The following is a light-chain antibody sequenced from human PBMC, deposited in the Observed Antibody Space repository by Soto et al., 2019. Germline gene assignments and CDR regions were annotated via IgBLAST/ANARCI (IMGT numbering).Light chain of an antibody. CDR3: SSYTSSSTLV. Sequence: QSALTQPASVSGSPGQSITISCIGTSSDVGGNNYVSWYQQHPGKAPKLMIYEVSNRPSGVSNRFSGSKSVNTASLTISGLQAEDEADYYCSSYTSSSTLVFGTGTKVTVL. CDR2: EVS. CDR1: SSDVGGNNY. J-gene: IGLJ1*01. V-gene: IGLV2-14*01.